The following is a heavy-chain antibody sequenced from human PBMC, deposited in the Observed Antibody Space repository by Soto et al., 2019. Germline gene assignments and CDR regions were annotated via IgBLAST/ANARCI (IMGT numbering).Heavy chain of an antibody. D-gene: IGHD2-2*02. J-gene: IGHJ4*02. CDR2: IIPIFNST. V-gene: IGHV1-69*06. Sequence: QVQLVQSRAEVKTPGSSLKVSCKVSGSRFSNYVISWVRQAPGHGLEWLGRIIPIFNSTKYAQNFQGRVTITADKSTSTASLELSSLRSDDTAVYYCAREGRGKKAGYNGLVSLGYWGQGTLVTVSS. CDR1: GSRFSNYV. CDR3: AREGRGKKAGYNGLVSLGY.